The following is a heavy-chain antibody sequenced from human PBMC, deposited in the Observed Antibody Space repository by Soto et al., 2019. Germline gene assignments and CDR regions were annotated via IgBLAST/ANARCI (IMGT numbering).Heavy chain of an antibody. Sequence: QVQLVESGGGVVQPGRSLRLSCAASGFTFSSYCMHWVRQAPGKGLEWVAVISYDGSNKYYADSVKGRFTISRDNSKNTLYLQMNSLRAEDTAVYYCAKDRWQDDGGYDYPDYWGQGTLVTVSS. J-gene: IGHJ4*02. CDR3: AKDRWQDDGGYDYPDY. V-gene: IGHV3-30*18. CDR2: ISYDGSNK. D-gene: IGHD3-16*01. CDR1: GFTFSSYC.